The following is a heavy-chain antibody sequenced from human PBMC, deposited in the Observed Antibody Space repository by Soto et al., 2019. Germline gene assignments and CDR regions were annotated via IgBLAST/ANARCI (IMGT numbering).Heavy chain of an antibody. D-gene: IGHD3-9*01. CDR1: GFTFSSYA. CDR3: AKDARDILTGYSSHGY. CDR2: ISGSGGST. Sequence: GGSLRLSCAASGFTFSSYAMSWVRQAPGKGLEWVSAISGSGGSTYYADSVKGRFTISRDNSKNTLYLQMNSLRAEDTAVYYCAKDARDILTGYSSHGYWGQGTLVTVSS. V-gene: IGHV3-23*01. J-gene: IGHJ4*02.